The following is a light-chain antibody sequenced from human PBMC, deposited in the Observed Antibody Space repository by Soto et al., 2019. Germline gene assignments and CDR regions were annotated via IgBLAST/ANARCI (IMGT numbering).Light chain of an antibody. Sequence: DIQMTQSPSSLSSSVGDRVTITCRASHSVASYFNWFQQRPGKAPSLLIYDATTLHTGVPSRFSGSRSGTNFTLTISRLQPEDFAVYYCQQSSTSPAFTFGPGTKVDFK. CDR3: QQSSTSPAFT. V-gene: IGKV1-39*01. CDR1: HSVASY. CDR2: DAT. J-gene: IGKJ3*01.